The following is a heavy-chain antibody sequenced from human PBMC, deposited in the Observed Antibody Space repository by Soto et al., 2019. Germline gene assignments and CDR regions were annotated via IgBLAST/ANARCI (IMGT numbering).Heavy chain of an antibody. J-gene: IGHJ3*02. D-gene: IGHD6-13*01. CDR1: GGTFSSYA. V-gene: IGHV1-69*01. CDR2: IIPIFGTA. Sequence: QVQLVQSGAEVKKPGSSVKVSCKASGGTFSSYAISWVRQAPGQGLEWMGGIIPIFGTANYAQKFQGRVTITADESTSTAYMELSSLRSEDTAVYYCARAYSSRWYGFAVAGSDAFDIWGQGTMVTVSS. CDR3: ARAYSSRWYGFAVAGSDAFDI.